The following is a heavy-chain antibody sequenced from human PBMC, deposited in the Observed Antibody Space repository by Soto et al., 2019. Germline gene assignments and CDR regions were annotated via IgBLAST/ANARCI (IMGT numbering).Heavy chain of an antibody. CDR2: INHSGST. J-gene: IGHJ6*02. CDR3: ARGGFGDSYYYYGMDV. CDR1: GGSFSGYY. V-gene: IGHV4-34*01. D-gene: IGHD2-21*01. Sequence: SETLSLTCAVYGGSFSGYYWSWIRQPPGKGLEWIGEINHSGSTNYNPSLKSRVTISVDTSKNQFSLKLSSVTAADTAVYYCARGGFGDSYYYYGMDVWGQGTTVTVSS.